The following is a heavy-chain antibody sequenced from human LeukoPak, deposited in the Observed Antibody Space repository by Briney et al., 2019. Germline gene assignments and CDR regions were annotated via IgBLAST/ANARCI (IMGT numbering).Heavy chain of an antibody. V-gene: IGHV3-7*01. CDR2: IKGSDK. J-gene: IGHJ4*02. D-gene: IGHD1-7*01. CDR3: ARDVDWNYDL. Sequence: GGSLRLSCVGSGFTFSNYWMSWVRQAPGKGLEWVANIKGSDKGHVDSVKGRFSVSRDDARNSLYLQMDSLRAEDTAVYYCARDVDWNYDLWGQGTVVRVSS. CDR1: GFTFSNYW.